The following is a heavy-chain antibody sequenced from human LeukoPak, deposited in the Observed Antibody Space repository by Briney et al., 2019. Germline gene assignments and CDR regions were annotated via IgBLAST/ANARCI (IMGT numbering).Heavy chain of an antibody. Sequence: GSLRLSCAASGFTFGSYGMHWVRQAPGKGLEWLAFISYDGRNKYYADSVKGRFTIARDKSKNTLYLQMDSLRAEDTAVYYCARQNYYDSSGYSFDYWGQGTLVTVSS. V-gene: IGHV3-30*03. J-gene: IGHJ4*02. CDR2: ISYDGRNK. D-gene: IGHD3-22*01. CDR3: ARQNYYDSSGYSFDY. CDR1: GFTFGSYG.